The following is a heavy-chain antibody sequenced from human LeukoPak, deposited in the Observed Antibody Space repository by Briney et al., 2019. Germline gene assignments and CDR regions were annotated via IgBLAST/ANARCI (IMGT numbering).Heavy chain of an antibody. CDR2: IHYSGST. CDR1: GGSMSYYY. J-gene: IGHJ4*02. Sequence: SETLSLTCGVSGGSMSYYYWSWIRQAPGMGLEWIGYIHYSGSTTYNPSLKSRVTMSVDTSKNEFSLKLRSVTAADTAAYYCARSPVGTNFDYWGQGTLVTVSS. D-gene: IGHD4-17*01. V-gene: IGHV4-59*01. CDR3: ARSPVGTNFDY.